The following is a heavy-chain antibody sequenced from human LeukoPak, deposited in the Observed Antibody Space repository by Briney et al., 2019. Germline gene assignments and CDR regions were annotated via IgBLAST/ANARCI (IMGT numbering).Heavy chain of an antibody. J-gene: IGHJ4*02. CDR2: INPNSGGT. V-gene: IGHV1-2*02. CDR3: ARVYYYGSGSCNPYDY. D-gene: IGHD3-10*01. Sequence: ASVKVSCKASGYTFTGYYMHWVRQAPGQGLEWMGWINPNSGGTNYAQKFQGRVTMTRDTSIITAYMELSRLRSDDTAVYYCARVYYYGSGSCNPYDYWGQGTLVTVSS. CDR1: GYTFTGYY.